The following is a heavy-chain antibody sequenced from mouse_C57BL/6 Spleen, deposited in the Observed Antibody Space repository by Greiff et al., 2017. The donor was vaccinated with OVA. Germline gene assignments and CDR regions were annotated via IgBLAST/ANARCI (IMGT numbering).Heavy chain of an antibody. J-gene: IGHJ4*01. CDR3: TRAHYHYAMDY. CDR1: GFTFSSYA. CDR2: ISSGGDYI. Sequence: EVMLVESGEGLVKPGGSLKLSCAASGFTFSSYAMSWVRQTPEKRLEWVAYISSGGDYIYYADTVKGRFTISRDNARNTLYLQMSSLKSEDTAMYYCTRAHYHYAMDYWGQGTSVTVSS. D-gene: IGHD1-2*01. V-gene: IGHV5-9-1*02.